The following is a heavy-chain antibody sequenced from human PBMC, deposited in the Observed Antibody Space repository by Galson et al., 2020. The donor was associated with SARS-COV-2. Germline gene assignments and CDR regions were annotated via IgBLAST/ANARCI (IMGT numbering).Heavy chain of an antibody. Sequence: GGSLRLSCAASGYTFSNYEMHWVRQATGKGLEWISYISTSGSNIYYTDSVKGRFTISRDHATNSLYLQMTSLRAEDTAVYYCASPYLAAASFFGAFDVWGQGTMVTVSS. CDR1: GYTFSNYE. V-gene: IGHV3-48*03. J-gene: IGHJ3*01. CDR3: ASPYLAAASFFGAFDV. D-gene: IGHD6-13*01. CDR2: ISTSGSNI.